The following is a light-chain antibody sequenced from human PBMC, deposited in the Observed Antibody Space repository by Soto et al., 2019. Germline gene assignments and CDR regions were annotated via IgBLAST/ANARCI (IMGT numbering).Light chain of an antibody. CDR3: QQYRNYSWT. J-gene: IGKJ1*01. Sequence: IQMTQSPSTLSASVTDRVTITCLASQSIHIYLAWYQQRPGKAPKLLIYNATTLESGVPSRFRGRASGTECNLTISSLQPDDSATYYCQQYRNYSWTFFQGTKVDIK. CDR1: QSIHIY. CDR2: NAT. V-gene: IGKV1-5*01.